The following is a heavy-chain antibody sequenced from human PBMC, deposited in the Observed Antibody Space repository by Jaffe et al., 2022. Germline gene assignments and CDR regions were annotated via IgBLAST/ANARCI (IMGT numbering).Heavy chain of an antibody. V-gene: IGHV3-23*01. CDR3: AKDQRGQYYDFWSGYHYWYFDL. Sequence: EVQLLESGGGLVQPGGSLRLSCAASGFTFSSYAMSWVRQAPGKGLEWVSAISGSGGSTYYADSVKGRFTISRDNSKNTLYLQMNSLRAEDTAVYYCAKDQRGQYYDFWSGYHYWYFDLWGRGTLVTVSS. CDR2: ISGSGGST. CDR1: GFTFSSYA. D-gene: IGHD3-3*01. J-gene: IGHJ2*01.